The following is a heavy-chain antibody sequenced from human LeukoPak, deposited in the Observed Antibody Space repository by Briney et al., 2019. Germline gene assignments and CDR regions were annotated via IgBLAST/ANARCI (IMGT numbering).Heavy chain of an antibody. Sequence: GASVKVSCKASGYTFTSYDINWVRQATGQGLEWMGWMNPNSGNTGYAQKFQGRVTITRNTSISTAYMELSSLRSEDTAVYYCARSLGYCSSTSCSYFDYWGQGTLVTVSS. J-gene: IGHJ4*02. V-gene: IGHV1-8*03. CDR1: GYTFTSYD. D-gene: IGHD2-2*01. CDR3: ARSLGYCSSTSCSYFDY. CDR2: MNPNSGNT.